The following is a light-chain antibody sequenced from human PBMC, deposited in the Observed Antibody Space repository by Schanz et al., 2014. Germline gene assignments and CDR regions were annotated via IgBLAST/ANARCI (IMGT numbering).Light chain of an antibody. CDR1: SSDVGGYNY. CDR2: DVS. CDR3: SSFTSRTSVE. Sequence: QSALTQPASVSGSPGQSITISCTGTSSDVGGYNYVSWYQQHPGKAPKLMIYDVSNRPSGVSNRFSGSKSGNTASLTISGLQAEDEADYYCSSFTSRTSVEFGGGTKLTVL. J-gene: IGLJ3*02. V-gene: IGLV2-14*01.